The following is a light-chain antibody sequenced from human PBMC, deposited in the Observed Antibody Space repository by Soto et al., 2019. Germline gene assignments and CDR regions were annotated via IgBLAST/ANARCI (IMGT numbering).Light chain of an antibody. CDR2: GTS. J-gene: IGKJ2*04. Sequence: EIVLTQSPGTLSLFPGERATLSCRASQSVRSSYLAWYQQKPGQAPRLLIYGTSNRATGIPDRFRGSGSGTDFTLTISGLEADDFAVYYCQQYGSSPRSFGQGTKLEIK. CDR3: QQYGSSPRS. V-gene: IGKV3-20*01. CDR1: QSVRSSY.